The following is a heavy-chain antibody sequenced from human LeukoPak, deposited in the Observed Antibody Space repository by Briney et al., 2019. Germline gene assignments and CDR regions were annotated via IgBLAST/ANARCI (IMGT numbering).Heavy chain of an antibody. Sequence: PGRSRRLSWAASGFTVGDDYTGWIRQAPWKRLEWVSCICDIVRTIYYADSVKARFTIPRANANNSVYLQMHKLGAEGTAVYYCAGDRLGDYDHSGYYEQWGQGPLVTVSS. J-gene: IGHJ4*02. CDR1: GFTVGDDY. V-gene: IGHV3-11*01. CDR3: AGDRLGDYDHSGYYEQ. CDR2: ICDIVRTI. D-gene: IGHD3-22*01.